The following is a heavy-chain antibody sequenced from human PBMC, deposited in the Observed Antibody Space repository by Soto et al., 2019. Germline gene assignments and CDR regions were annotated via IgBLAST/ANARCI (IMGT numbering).Heavy chain of an antibody. V-gene: IGHV5-51*01. J-gene: IGHJ3*02. D-gene: IGHD3-9*01. CDR3: SRLTYYDILSGPPGAFDI. CDR2: IYPGDSDT. CDR1: GYSFTSYW. Sequence: GESLKISCHGSGYSFTSYWIGWGRPIPGKGLEWMGIIYPGDSDTRYSPSFQGQVTISADKSISTAYLQWSSLKASDTAMYYCSRLTYYDILSGPPGAFDIWGQGTMVTVSS.